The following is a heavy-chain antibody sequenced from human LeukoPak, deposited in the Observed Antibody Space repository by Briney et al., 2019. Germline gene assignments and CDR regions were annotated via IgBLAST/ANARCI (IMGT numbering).Heavy chain of an antibody. CDR1: GFTFSGYA. CDR2: ISGSGGST. CDR3: AKSGYSSSWARIEYYYYYYMDV. V-gene: IGHV3-23*01. J-gene: IGHJ6*03. D-gene: IGHD6-13*01. Sequence: GGSLRLSCAASGFTFSGYAMSWVRQAPGKGLEWVSAISGSGGSTYYADSVKGRFTISRDNSKNTLYLQMNSLRAEDTAVYYCAKSGYSSSWARIEYYYYYYMDVWGKGTTVTVSS.